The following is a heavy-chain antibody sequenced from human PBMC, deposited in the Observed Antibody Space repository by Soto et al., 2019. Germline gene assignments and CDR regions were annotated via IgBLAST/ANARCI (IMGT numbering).Heavy chain of an antibody. J-gene: IGHJ6*02. CDR2: IYYSGST. CDR1: GGSISSYY. CDR3: ARGSYGSTCALYGMVV. D-gene: IGHD2-15*01. Sequence: SETLSLTCTVSGGSISSYYWSWIRQPPGKGLEWIGYIYYSGSTNYNPSLKSRVTISVDTSKNQFSLKLSSVTAADTAVYYCARGSYGSTCALYGMVVWGQGTIVTVS. V-gene: IGHV4-59*01.